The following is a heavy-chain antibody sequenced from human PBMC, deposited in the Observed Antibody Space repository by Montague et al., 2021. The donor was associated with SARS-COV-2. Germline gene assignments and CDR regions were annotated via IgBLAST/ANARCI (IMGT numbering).Heavy chain of an antibody. V-gene: IGHV3-66*01. J-gene: IGHJ4*02. D-gene: IGHD6-13*01. CDR1: GFPVSNNY. CDR3: TRDPPGIVASGPGG. Sequence: SLRLSCAASGFPVSNNYMILFRQAPVRGLELVSLIYSGGSTYYAYSVEGRFTISRDSSTNTLFLQMNSLRVEDTAVYYCTRDPPGIVASGPGGWGQGTLVTVSS. CDR2: IYSGGST.